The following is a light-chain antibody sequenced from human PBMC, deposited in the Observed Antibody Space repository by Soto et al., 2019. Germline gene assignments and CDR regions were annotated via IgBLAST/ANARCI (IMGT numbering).Light chain of an antibody. CDR1: QSVSSY. CDR2: DAS. CDR3: QQRSNFIT. Sequence: EIVSTQSPATLSLSPGERATLSCRASQSVSSYLAWYQQKPGQAPRLLIYDASNRATGIPARFSGSGSGTDFILTISSLEPEDFAVYYCQQRSNFITFGQGTRLEI. J-gene: IGKJ5*01. V-gene: IGKV3-11*01.